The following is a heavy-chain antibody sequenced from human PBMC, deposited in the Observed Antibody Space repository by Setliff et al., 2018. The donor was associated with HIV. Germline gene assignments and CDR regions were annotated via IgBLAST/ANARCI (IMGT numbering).Heavy chain of an antibody. CDR3: ATCRHRPSNWFDP. CDR2: IFYTGST. J-gene: IGHJ5*02. CDR1: GDSINGHY. Sequence: TLSLTCSVSGDSINGHYWSWIRQPPGKGLEWIAYIFYTGSTNYNPSLKSRVTISVDTSKNQFSLRLTSVTAADTAVYYCATCRHRPSNWFDPWGQGTVVTVSS. V-gene: IGHV4-59*11.